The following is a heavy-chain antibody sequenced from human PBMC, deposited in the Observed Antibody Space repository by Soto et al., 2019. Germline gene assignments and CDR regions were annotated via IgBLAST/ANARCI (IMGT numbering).Heavy chain of an antibody. CDR2: INPSGGST. D-gene: IGHD6-6*01. J-gene: IGHJ4*02. Sequence: QVQLVQSGAEVKKPGASVKVSCKASGYTFTSYYMHWVRQAPGQGLEWMGIINPSGGSTSYAQKFQGRVTRTRDTSTSTVYMELSSLRSEDTAVYYCARASAGYSSSSPPDYWGQGTLVTVSS. CDR1: GYTFTSYY. V-gene: IGHV1-46*01. CDR3: ARASAGYSSSSPPDY.